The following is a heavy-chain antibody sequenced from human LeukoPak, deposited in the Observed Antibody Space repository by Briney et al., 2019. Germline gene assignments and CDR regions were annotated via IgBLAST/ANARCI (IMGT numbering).Heavy chain of an antibody. J-gene: IGHJ4*02. CDR1: GGSISSSNW. D-gene: IGHD4-17*01. CDR3: ARDSSTVTTRHFDY. Sequence: PSGTLSLTCAVSGGSISSSNWWSWVRQPPGKGLEWIGEIYHSGSTNYNPSLKSRVTISVDTSKNQFSLKLNSVTAADTAVYYCARDSSTVTTRHFDYWGQGTLVTVSS. V-gene: IGHV4-4*02. CDR2: IYHSGST.